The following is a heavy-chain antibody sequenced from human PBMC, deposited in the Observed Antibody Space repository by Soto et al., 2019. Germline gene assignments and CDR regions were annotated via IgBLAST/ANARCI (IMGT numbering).Heavy chain of an antibody. J-gene: IGHJ6*02. CDR2: IRSKAYGGTT. CDR1: GFTFGDYA. V-gene: IGHV3-49*03. Sequence: PGGSPRLSCTASGFTFGDYAMSWFRQAPGKGLEWVGFIRSKAYGGTTEYAASVKGRFTISRDDSKSIAYLQMNSLKTEDTAVYYCTRDPPPDYYYYYGMDVWGQGTTVTVSS. CDR3: TRDPPPDYYYYYGMDV.